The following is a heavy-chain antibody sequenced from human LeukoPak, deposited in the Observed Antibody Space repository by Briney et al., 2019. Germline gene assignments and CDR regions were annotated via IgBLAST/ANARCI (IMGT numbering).Heavy chain of an antibody. D-gene: IGHD6-19*01. CDR3: AREGGGLTVAGRRGIDY. V-gene: IGHV3-23*01. CDR1: GLTFTTKA. J-gene: IGHJ4*02. Sequence: PGGSLYSSGQAPGLTFTTKALPWFGQAPGEGFQWALVVLGNGGSTYHADSVRGRLTISRDNSKNTLYLQMNSLRAEDTAIYYCAREGGGLTVAGRRGIDYWGQGSLVIVSS. CDR2: VLGNGGST.